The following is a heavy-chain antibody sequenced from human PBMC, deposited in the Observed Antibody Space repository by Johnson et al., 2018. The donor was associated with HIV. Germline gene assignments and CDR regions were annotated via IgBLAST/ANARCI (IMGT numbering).Heavy chain of an antibody. Sequence: QVQLVESGGGVVQPGRSLRLSCAASGFTFSTYGMHWVRQAPGKGLEWVAVMWYDGSNKYYADSVKGRFTISRDNSKNTLYLQMNSLRAEDTAVYYCAKDISQWLIRAFDIWGQGTMVTVSS. CDR3: AKDISQWLIRAFDI. CDR1: GFTFSTYG. CDR2: MWYDGSNK. J-gene: IGHJ3*02. D-gene: IGHD5-12*01. V-gene: IGHV3-33*06.